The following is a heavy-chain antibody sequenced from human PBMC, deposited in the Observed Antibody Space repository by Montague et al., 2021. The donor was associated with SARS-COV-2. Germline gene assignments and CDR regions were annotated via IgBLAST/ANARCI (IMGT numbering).Heavy chain of an antibody. CDR1: GGSISSSSYY. V-gene: IGHV4-39*01. J-gene: IGHJ6*03. CDR3: ARQDPYSKQKFYYYYYYMDV. Sequence: SETLSLTCTVSGGSISSSSYYWGWIRQPPGKGLEWIGSIYYSGSTYYNPSLKSRVTISADTSKNQFSLKLSSGTAADTAVYYCARQDPYSKQKFYYYYYYMDVWGKGTTVTVSS. CDR2: IYYSGST. D-gene: IGHD4-11*01.